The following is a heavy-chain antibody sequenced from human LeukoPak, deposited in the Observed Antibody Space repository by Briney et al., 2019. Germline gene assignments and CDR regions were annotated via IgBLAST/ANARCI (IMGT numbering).Heavy chain of an antibody. J-gene: IGHJ4*02. CDR3: AGPPAYCGGDCYPL. CDR1: GGSISSYY. CDR2: IYYSGST. D-gene: IGHD2-21*02. Sequence: SETLSLTCTVSGGSISSYYWSWIRQPPGKGLEWIGYIYYSGSTNYNPSLKSRVTISVDTSKNQFSLKLSSVTAADTAVYYCAGPPAYCGGDCYPLWGQGTLVTVSS. V-gene: IGHV4-59*12.